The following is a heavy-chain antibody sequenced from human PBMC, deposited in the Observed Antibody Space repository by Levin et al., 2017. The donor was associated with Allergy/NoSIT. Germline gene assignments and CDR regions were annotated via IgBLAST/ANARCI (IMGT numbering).Heavy chain of an antibody. CDR3: ARGGPPNYDYNWGSYRDGYFDY. CDR2: IRNKAHCGTT. CDR1: GFTFGDYA. J-gene: IGHJ4*02. D-gene: IGHD3-16*02. Sequence: GGSLRLSCTGSGFTFGDYAMSWVRQAPGKGLEWVGFIRNKAHCGTTEYAASVKGRLTISRDDSKSIAYLQMNSLKTEDTAVYFCARGGPPNYDYNWGSYRDGYFDYWGQGTLVTVSS. V-gene: IGHV3-49*04.